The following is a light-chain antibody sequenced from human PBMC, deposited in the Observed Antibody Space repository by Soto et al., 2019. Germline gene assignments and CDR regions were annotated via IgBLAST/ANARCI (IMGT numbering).Light chain of an antibody. CDR1: QSISSK. J-gene: IGKJ1*01. CDR3: QQYNNWPSVS. CDR2: GAS. Sequence: EIVMTQSPATLSVSPGERATLSCRASQSISSKLAWYQQKPGQAPRLLIYGASTRATGIPARFSGSGSGTEFTLTISSLQSEDFAVYYCQQYNNWPSVSFGQGTKVDIK. V-gene: IGKV3-15*01.